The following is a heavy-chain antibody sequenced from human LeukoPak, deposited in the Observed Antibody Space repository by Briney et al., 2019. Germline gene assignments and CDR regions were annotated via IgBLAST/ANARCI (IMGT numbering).Heavy chain of an antibody. CDR2: ISAYNGNT. J-gene: IGHJ4*02. CDR3: ARVPVLLWFGELLSSFDY. D-gene: IGHD3-10*01. V-gene: IGHV1-18*01. Sequence: ASVKVSCKASGYTFTSYGISWVRQAPGQGLEWMGWISAYNGNTNYAQKLQGRVTMTTDTSTSTAYMELRSLRSDDTAVYYCARVPVLLWFGELLSSFDYWGQGTLATVSS. CDR1: GYTFTSYG.